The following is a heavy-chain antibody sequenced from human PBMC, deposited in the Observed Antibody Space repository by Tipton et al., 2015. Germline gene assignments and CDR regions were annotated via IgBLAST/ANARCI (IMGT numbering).Heavy chain of an antibody. J-gene: IGHJ4*02. D-gene: IGHD3-9*01. CDR3: ARSNYDLLTGYSRSFDY. CDR1: GDSISSSSYF. Sequence: TLSLTCTVSGDSISSSSYFWGWIRQPPGKGLEWIGSIYYSGSAYYNPSLKSRVTISVDTSKNQFSLKLSSVTAADTAVYYCARSNYDLLTGYSRSFDYWGRGTLVTVSS. CDR2: IYYSGSA. V-gene: IGHV4-39*01.